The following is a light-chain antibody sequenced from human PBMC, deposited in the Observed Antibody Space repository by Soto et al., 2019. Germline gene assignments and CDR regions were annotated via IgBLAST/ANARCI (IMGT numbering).Light chain of an antibody. Sequence: QSVLTQPASVSGSPGQSIAISCTGSGSDVGGYNYVSWYQQHPGKAPKLIIYGVRHRPSGVSPRFSASRSAYTDSLTIYGLQHEDEADYYCSSLTSSYFYVFAHGTKVTVL. V-gene: IGLV2-14*01. CDR3: SSLTSSYFYV. CDR1: GSDVGGYNY. J-gene: IGLJ1*01. CDR2: GVR.